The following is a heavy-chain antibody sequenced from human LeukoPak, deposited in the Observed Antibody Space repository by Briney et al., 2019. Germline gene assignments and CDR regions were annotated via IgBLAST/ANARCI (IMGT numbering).Heavy chain of an antibody. V-gene: IGHV1-18*01. J-gene: IGHJ1*01. Sequence: ASVKVSCKASGYTFTSYGISWVRQAPGQGLEWMGWISAYNGNTNYAQKLQGRVTMTTDTSTSTAYMELRSLRSDDTAVYYCAIQGASIAAAANNVEYFQHWGQGTLVTVSS. D-gene: IGHD6-13*01. CDR2: ISAYNGNT. CDR1: GYTFTSYG. CDR3: AIQGASIAAAANNVEYFQH.